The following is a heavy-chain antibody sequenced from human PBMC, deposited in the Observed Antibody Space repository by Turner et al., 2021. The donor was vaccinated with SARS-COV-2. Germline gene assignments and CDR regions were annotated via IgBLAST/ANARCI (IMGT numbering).Heavy chain of an antibody. V-gene: IGHV3-9*01. CDR2: ISWNSDSI. CDR1: GFTVYNNY. Sequence: EVQLVESGGGLAQPGGSLGLSCAASGFTVYNNYMTWVRQAPGKGLEWVSGISWNSDSIGYADSVKGRFTISRDNAKNSLYLQMNSLRPEDTALYYCAKLDRGYGPSYFDYWGQGTLVTVSS. D-gene: IGHD5-12*01. J-gene: IGHJ4*02. CDR3: AKLDRGYGPSYFDY.